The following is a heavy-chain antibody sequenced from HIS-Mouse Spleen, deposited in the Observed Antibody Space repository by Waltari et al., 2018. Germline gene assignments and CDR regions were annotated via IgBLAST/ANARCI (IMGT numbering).Heavy chain of an antibody. CDR3: AKRRTNWGAYFDY. V-gene: IGHV3-23*01. D-gene: IGHD7-27*01. Sequence: LRLSCAASGFTFSSYAMSWVRQAPGKGLEWVSAISGSGGSTYYADSVKGRFTISRDNSKNTLYLQMNSLRAEDTAVYYCAKRRTNWGAYFDYWGQGTLVTVSS. CDR2: ISGSGGST. CDR1: GFTFSSYA. J-gene: IGHJ4*02.